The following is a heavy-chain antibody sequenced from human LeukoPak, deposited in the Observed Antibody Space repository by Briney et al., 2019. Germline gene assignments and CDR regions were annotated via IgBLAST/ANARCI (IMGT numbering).Heavy chain of an antibody. V-gene: IGHV5-51*01. CDR2: IYPGDSDT. D-gene: IGHD3-22*01. J-gene: IGHJ4*02. Sequence: KPGESLKISCRGSGYSFPSYWIGWVRQTPGKGLEWMGIIYPGDSDTRYSPSFQGQVTISADKSITTVYLQWSSLKASDTAVYYCARRADSSAYFVNWGQGTLVTVSS. CDR3: ARRADSSAYFVN. CDR1: GYSFPSYW.